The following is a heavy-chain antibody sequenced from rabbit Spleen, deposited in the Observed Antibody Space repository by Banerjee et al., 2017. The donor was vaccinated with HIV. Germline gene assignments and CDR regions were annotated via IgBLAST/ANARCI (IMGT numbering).Heavy chain of an antibody. CDR1: GFSFISGYD. D-gene: IGHD8-1*01. V-gene: IGHV1S45*01. J-gene: IGHJ6*01. CDR3: ARDTGTSFSTYGMDL. Sequence: QEQLVESRGGLVKPGTSLTLTCTASGFSFISGYDMCWVRQAPGKGLEWIACIYAGSSGSTYSASWAKGRFTISKTSSTTVTLQMTSLTAADTATYFCARDTGTSFSTYGMDLWGPGTLVTVS. CDR2: IYAGSSGST.